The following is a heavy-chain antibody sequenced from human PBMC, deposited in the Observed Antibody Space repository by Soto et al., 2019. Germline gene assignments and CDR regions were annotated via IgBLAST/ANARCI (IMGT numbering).Heavy chain of an antibody. Sequence: AETLSLTCTVSVGSISISSYYWSGIRQPPGKGLERIGSVYYSGITYYNPSLKSRVTISVDTSKNQFSLNLSSVTAADTAVYYGARHKRPGRTPSYYYGMDVWGQGTTVTVSS. J-gene: IGHJ6*01. CDR3: ARHKRPGRTPSYYYGMDV. CDR2: VYYSGIT. CDR1: VGSISISSYY. V-gene: IGHV4-39*01.